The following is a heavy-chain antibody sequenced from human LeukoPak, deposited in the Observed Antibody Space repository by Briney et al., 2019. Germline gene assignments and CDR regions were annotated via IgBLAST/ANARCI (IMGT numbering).Heavy chain of an antibody. CDR1: GDYITTTNYY. CDR3: ARRSRLYKHETTGYHDS. J-gene: IGHJ4*02. V-gene: IGHV4-39*01. CDR2: IFYSGNT. Sequence: SETLSLTCNVSGDYITTTNYYWAWIRQPPGKGLERIASIFYSGNTYYNPSLKSRVIISMDTSRKQISLKLSSVTATDTAFYYCARRSRLYKHETTGYHDSWGQGTLVTVSS. D-gene: IGHD3-9*01.